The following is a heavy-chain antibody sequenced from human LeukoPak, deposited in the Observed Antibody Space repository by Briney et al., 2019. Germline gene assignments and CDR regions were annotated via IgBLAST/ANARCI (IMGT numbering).Heavy chain of an antibody. CDR1: GGSISSYY. CDR3: ARGGYCSRTSCYPYYYYGMDV. V-gene: IGHV4-59*01. Sequence: SETLSLTCTVSGGSISSYYWSWIRRPPGKGLEWIGYIYYSGSTNYNPSLKSRVTISVDTSKNQFSLKLSSVTAADTAVYYCARGGYCSRTSCYPYYYYGMDVWGQGTTVTVSS. CDR2: IYYSGST. J-gene: IGHJ6*02. D-gene: IGHD2-2*01.